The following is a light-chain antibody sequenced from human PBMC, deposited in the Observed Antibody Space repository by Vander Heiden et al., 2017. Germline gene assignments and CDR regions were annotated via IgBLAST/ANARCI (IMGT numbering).Light chain of an antibody. CDR2: DVS. V-gene: IGLV2-14*03. Sequence: QSALHQPASVSGSPGQSITISCTGTSSDVGGYNYVSWYQQRPGKAPELMIYDVSTRPAGVSNRFSGSKSGNTASLTISGLQAEDEADYYGSAYTSSHTLVFGGGTKLTVL. CDR1: SSDVGGYNY. CDR3: SAYTSSHTLV. J-gene: IGLJ3*02.